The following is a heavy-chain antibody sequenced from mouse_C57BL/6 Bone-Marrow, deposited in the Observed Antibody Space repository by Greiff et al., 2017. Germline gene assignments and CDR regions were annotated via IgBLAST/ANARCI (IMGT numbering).Heavy chain of an antibody. V-gene: IGHV1-63*01. CDR1: GYTFTNYW. J-gene: IGHJ1*03. D-gene: IGHD1-1*01. Sequence: VKLQQSGAELVRPGTSVKMSCKASGYTFTNYWIGWAKQRPGHGLEWIGDIYPGGGYTNYNEKFKGKATLTADKSSSTAYMQFSSLTSEDSAIYYCARVTTVVATDWYFDVWGTGTTVTVSS. CDR2: IYPGGGYT. CDR3: ARVTTVVATDWYFDV.